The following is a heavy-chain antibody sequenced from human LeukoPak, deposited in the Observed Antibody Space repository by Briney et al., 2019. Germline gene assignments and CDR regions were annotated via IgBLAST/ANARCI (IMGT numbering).Heavy chain of an antibody. Sequence: GGSLRLSCAASGFTFSSYSMNWVRQAPGKGLEWVSSISSSSSYIYYADSVKGRFTISRDNAKNSLYLQMNSLRAEDTAVYYCARHWPHKPGPNYRDYWGQGTLVTVSS. CDR3: ARHWPHKPGPNYRDY. D-gene: IGHD1-14*01. CDR1: GFTFSSYS. J-gene: IGHJ4*02. V-gene: IGHV3-21*01. CDR2: ISSSSSYI.